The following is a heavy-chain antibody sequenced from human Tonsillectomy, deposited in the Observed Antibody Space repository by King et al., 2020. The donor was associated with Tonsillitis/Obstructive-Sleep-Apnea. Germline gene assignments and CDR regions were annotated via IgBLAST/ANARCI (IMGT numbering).Heavy chain of an antibody. CDR1: GGSFSDYY. V-gene: IGHV4-34*01. J-gene: IGHJ4*02. Sequence: VQLPQWGAGLLKPSETLSLTCAVYGGSFSDYYWSWIRQPPGKGLEWIGEINHSGSTNYNLSLKSRVTISVDTSKNQISLKLSSVTAADTAVYYCARVREYCTSTSCFYYFDDWGQGTLVTVSS. D-gene: IGHD2-2*01. CDR3: ARVREYCTSTSCFYYFDD. CDR2: INHSGST.